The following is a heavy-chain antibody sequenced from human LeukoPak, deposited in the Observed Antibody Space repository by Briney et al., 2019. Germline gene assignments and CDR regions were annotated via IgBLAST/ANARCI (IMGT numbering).Heavy chain of an antibody. CDR3: ARDSGFLEWFFDY. J-gene: IGHJ4*02. CDR1: GFTFSSYA. D-gene: IGHD3-3*01. CDR2: ISYDGSNK. V-gene: IGHV3-30*04. Sequence: PGGSLRLSCAASGFTFSSYAMHWVRQAPGKGLEWVAVISYDGSNKYYADSVKGRFTISRDNSKNTLYLQMNSLRAEDTAVYYCARDSGFLEWFFDYWGQGTLVTVSS.